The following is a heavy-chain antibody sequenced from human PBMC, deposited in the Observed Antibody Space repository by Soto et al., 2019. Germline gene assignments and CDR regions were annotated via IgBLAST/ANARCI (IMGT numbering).Heavy chain of an antibody. CDR3: AKTYP. J-gene: IGHJ4*02. Sequence: QPGGSLRLSCAASGFTFSSYGMHWVRQAPGKGLEWVAVMSYGGSNKYYADSVKGRFTISRDNSKNTLYLQMNSLRAEDTAVYYCAKTYPRGQGTLVTVSS. V-gene: IGHV3-30*18. CDR2: MSYGGSNK. CDR1: GFTFSSYG.